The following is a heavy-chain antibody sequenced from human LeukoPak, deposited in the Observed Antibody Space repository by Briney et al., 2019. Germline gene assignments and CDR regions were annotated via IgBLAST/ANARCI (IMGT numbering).Heavy chain of an antibody. CDR1: GGTFSSYA. D-gene: IGHD3-22*01. Sequence: SVKVSCKDSGGTFSSYAISWVRQAPGQGLEWMGRIIPIFGTANYAQKFQGRVTITTDESTSTAYMELSSLRSEDTAVYYCARCLYYYDSSGYYYYCYIDAWGKGTTVTVSS. CDR2: IIPIFGTA. V-gene: IGHV1-69*05. J-gene: IGHJ6*03. CDR3: ARCLYYYDSSGYYYYCYIDA.